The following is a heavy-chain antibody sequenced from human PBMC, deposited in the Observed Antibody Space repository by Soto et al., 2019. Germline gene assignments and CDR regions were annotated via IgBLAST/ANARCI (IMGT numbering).Heavy chain of an antibody. J-gene: IGHJ4*02. CDR2: IYSSGTA. Sequence: SETLSLTCTVSAGYIISGFYFLICIRQPPWKGLELLEHIYSSGTAYYNPSLKSRLTISVDASKNQFSLKLTSVTAADTAIYYCASRQQQVALVDYWGQGTLVTVSS. CDR3: ASRQQQVALVDY. CDR1: AGYIISGFYF. D-gene: IGHD5-12*01. V-gene: IGHV4-30-4*01.